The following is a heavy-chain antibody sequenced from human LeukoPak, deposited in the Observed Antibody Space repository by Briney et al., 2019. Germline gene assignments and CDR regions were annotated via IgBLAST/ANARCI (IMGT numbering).Heavy chain of an antibody. CDR2: MNPDSGNT. CDR3: ARGSHRGYCTTTDCYTVDY. D-gene: IGHD2-2*02. J-gene: IGHJ4*02. V-gene: IGHV1-8*01. CDR1: RYTFSSYD. Sequence: ASVKVSCKASRYTFSSYDINWVRQATGQGIEWMGWMNPDSGNTGCAQKFQGRVTMTRNTSINTAYMELGGLTSDDTAVYFCARGSHRGYCTTTDCYTVDYWGQGTPVYVSS.